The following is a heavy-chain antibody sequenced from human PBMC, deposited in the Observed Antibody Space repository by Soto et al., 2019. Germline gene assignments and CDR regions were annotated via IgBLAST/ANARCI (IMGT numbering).Heavy chain of an antibody. D-gene: IGHD3-22*01. V-gene: IGHV3-30*18. CDR3: AKDGVNDSSGYYFDY. CDR2: ISYDGSNK. Sequence: QVQLVESGGGVVQPGRSLRLSCAASGFTFSSYGMHWVRQAPGKGLEWVAVISYDGSNKYYADSVKGRFTISRDNSKNTLYLQMNRLRAEDTAVYYCAKDGVNDSSGYYFDYWGQGTLVTVSS. CDR1: GFTFSSYG. J-gene: IGHJ4*02.